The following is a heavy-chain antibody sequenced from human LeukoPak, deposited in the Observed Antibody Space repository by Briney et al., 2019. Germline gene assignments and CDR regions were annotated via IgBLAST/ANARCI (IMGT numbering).Heavy chain of an antibody. V-gene: IGHV1-2*02. CDR3: ARFPPLTGSNWFDP. J-gene: IGHJ5*02. Sequence: ASVKVPCKASGYTFTGYYMHWVRQAPGQGLEWMGWINPNSGGTNYAQKFQGRVTMTRDTSISTAYMELSRLRSDDTAVYYCARFPPLTGSNWFDPWGQGTLVTVSS. CDR2: INPNSGGT. CDR1: GYTFTGYY. D-gene: IGHD1-20*01.